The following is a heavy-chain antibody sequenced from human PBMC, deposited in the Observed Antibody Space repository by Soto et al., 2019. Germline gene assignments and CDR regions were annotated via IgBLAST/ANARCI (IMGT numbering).Heavy chain of an antibody. J-gene: IGHJ4*02. CDR2: ISYSGTT. Sequence: QVQLQESGPGLVKPSETLSLTCTVSGVSVSSGGFYWAWIRQPPGKGLEWIGFISYSGTTNYNPSLRSRVTIAVDTPRSQISLMVSTQTAADTALYYCARGATVTQYDYWGLRTLVTVSS. CDR1: GVSVSSGGFY. V-gene: IGHV4-61*08. CDR3: ARGATVTQYDY. D-gene: IGHD4-17*01.